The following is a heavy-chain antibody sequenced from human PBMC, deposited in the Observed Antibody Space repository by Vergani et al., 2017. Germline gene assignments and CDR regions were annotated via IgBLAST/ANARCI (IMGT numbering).Heavy chain of an antibody. CDR2: IYYSGTT. D-gene: IGHD6-19*01. Sequence: QLQLQQSGPGLVKPSATLSLTCSVSGASIRSSNYYWGWIRQPPGKGLEWIASIYYSGTTYSNPSLKSRVTISVDTSKNLFSLKLSSVTAAATAVYFLAGHSTVEWLVKLGWIVAWGRGVLVTVSS. J-gene: IGHJ5*02. CDR3: AGHSTVEWLVKLGWIVA. CDR1: GASIRSSNYY. V-gene: IGHV4-39*01.